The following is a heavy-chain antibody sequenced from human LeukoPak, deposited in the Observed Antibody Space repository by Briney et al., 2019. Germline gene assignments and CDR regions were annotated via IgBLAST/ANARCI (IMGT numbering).Heavy chain of an antibody. D-gene: IGHD3-3*01. V-gene: IGHV3-9*01. J-gene: IGHJ3*02. Sequence: GGSLRLSCAASGFTFSSHWMHWVRQAPGKGLEWVSGISWNSGNIGYADSVKGRFTISRDNAKNSLYLQMNSLTAEDTALYYCAKLGSGHDAFDTWGQGTKVTVSS. CDR3: AKLGSGHDAFDT. CDR2: ISWNSGNI. CDR1: GFTFSSHW.